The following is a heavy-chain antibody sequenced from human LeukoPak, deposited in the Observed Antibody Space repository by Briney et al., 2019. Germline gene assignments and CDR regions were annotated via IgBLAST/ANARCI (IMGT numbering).Heavy chain of an antibody. Sequence: PGESLQFSCKGSPSTFTSYWIGCVRQVPGKGLEWRGIIYPGDSDTRYSTSFKGQVTISADKSISTAYLQWSSLKASDTAMYYCASRPGLWLDAFDIWGQGTVVTVSS. CDR1: PSTFTSYW. CDR2: IYPGDSDT. CDR3: ASRPGLWLDAFDI. J-gene: IGHJ3*02. D-gene: IGHD5-18*01. V-gene: IGHV5-51*01.